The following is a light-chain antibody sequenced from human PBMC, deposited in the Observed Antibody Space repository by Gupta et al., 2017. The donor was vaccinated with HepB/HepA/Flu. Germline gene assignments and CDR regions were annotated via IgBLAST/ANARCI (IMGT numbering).Light chain of an antibody. V-gene: IGLV1-44*01. CDR1: TSNIGSNT. J-gene: IGLJ2*01. Sequence: QSVLTQPPSASGTPGQRVTISCSGSTSNIGSNTINRYQQLPGTAPKLLIYSNNQRPSGVPDRFSGSKSGTSASLTISGLQSEDEADYYCATWEDSLNGRVFGGGTKLTVL. CDR3: ATWEDSLNGRV. CDR2: SNN.